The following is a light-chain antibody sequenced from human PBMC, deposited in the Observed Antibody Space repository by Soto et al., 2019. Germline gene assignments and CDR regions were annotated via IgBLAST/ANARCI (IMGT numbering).Light chain of an antibody. CDR2: AAS. Sequence: EIVLTQSPGTLSLSPGESATLSCRATQSVNATYLACYQQKPGQAPRPLIYAASNRATDIPDRFSGSGSGTDFTLAISRLEPEDFAVYWCQHYGTSTRTFGQGTKVEIK. J-gene: IGKJ1*01. CDR3: QHYGTSTRT. V-gene: IGKV3-20*01. CDR1: QSVNATY.